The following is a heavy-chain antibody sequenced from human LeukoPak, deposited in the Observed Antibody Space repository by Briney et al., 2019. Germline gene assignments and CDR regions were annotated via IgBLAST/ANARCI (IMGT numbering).Heavy chain of an antibody. CDR2: MNPNSGNT. V-gene: IGHV1-8*03. Sequence: GASVKVSCKASGYTFTSYGISWVRQATGQGLEWMGWMNPNSGNTGYAQKFQGRVTITRNTSISTAYMELSSLRSEDTAVYYCARAESAAYYYYYYYMDVWGKGTTVTVSS. J-gene: IGHJ6*03. D-gene: IGHD6-13*01. CDR3: ARAESAAYYYYYYYMDV. CDR1: GYTFTSYG.